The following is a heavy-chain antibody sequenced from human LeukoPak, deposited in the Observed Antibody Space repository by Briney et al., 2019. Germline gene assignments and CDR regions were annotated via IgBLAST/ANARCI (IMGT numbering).Heavy chain of an antibody. CDR1: GYSFTTYW. CDR2: ISPDDSDI. D-gene: IGHD1-26*01. V-gene: IGHV5-51*01. CDR3: ARHEGSGSYYSY. J-gene: IGHJ4*02. Sequence: PGQSLKISCKGSGYSFTTYWIAWVRQLPGRGLEWMGIISPDDSDIRYSPSFQGHVTISADKSISTAYLQWSSLQASDTAMYYCARHEGSGSYYSYWGQGTLVTVSS.